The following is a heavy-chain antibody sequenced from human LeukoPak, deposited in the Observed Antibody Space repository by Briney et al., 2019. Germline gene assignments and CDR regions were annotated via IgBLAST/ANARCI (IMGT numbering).Heavy chain of an antibody. Sequence: SETLSLTCTVSGGSISSFYWSWIRQPPGNGLEWIGYIFHSESPNYNPSLKSRATLSVDTSKNQFSLKLSSVTAADTAVYYCARGDAMLRGVIDELDPWGQGTLVTVSS. D-gene: IGHD3-10*01. CDR3: ARGDAMLRGVIDELDP. J-gene: IGHJ5*02. CDR2: IFHSESP. V-gene: IGHV4-59*01. CDR1: GGSISSFY.